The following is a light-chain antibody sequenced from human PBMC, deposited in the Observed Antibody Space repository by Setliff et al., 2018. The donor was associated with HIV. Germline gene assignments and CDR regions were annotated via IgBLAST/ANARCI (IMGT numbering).Light chain of an antibody. CDR1: SSDVGNYNL. V-gene: IGLV2-23*02. CDR2: EVT. Sequence: QSVLAQPASVSGSPGQSITFSCTGTSSDVGNYNLVSWYQHHPGKAPKLMLYEVTKRPSGISDRFSGSKSGDTASLTISGLQAEDDADYYCCSYAGSRTFYVFGTGTKVTVL. CDR3: CSYAGSRTFYV. J-gene: IGLJ1*01.